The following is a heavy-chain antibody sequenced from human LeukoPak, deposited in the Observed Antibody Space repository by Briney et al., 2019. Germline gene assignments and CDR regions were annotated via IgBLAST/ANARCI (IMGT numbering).Heavy chain of an antibody. J-gene: IGHJ4*02. CDR1: GGTFSSYA. D-gene: IGHD3-22*01. CDR2: IIPIFGTA. CDR3: ARAKYYYDSSGYREMDY. V-gene: IGHV1-69*05. Sequence: SVKVSCKASGGTFSSYAISWVRQAPGQGLEWMGRIIPIFGTANYAQKFQGRVTITTDESTSTAYMELSSLGSEDTAVYYCARAKYYYDSSGYREMDYWGQGTLVTVSS.